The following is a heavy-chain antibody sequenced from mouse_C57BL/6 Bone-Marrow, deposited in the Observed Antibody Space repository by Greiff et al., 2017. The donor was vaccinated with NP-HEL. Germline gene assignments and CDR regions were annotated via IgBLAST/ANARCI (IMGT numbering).Heavy chain of an antibody. CDR3: ARDGSYGFAY. CDR1: GFTFSSYA. D-gene: IGHD1-1*02. J-gene: IGHJ3*01. Sequence: EVMLVESGGGLVKPGGSLKLSCAASGFTFSSYAMSWVRQTPEKRLEWVATISDGGSYTYYPDNVKGRFTISRDNAKNNLYLQMSHLKSENTAMYYCARDGSYGFAYWGQGTLVTVSA. CDR2: ISDGGSYT. V-gene: IGHV5-4*01.